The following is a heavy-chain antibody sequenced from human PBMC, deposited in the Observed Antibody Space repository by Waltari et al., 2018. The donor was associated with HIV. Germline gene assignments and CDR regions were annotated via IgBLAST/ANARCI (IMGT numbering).Heavy chain of an antibody. Sequence: QVQLVESGGGVVQPGRSLRRSWGASGFTFSSCAMHWVRQAPGKGLEWVAVIWYDGSNTYYADSVKGRFTISRDNSKNTLYLQMSSLRAEDTAMYYCAKNPLSGEGYFDYWGQGTLVTVSS. CDR1: GFTFSSCA. J-gene: IGHJ4*02. CDR3: AKNPLSGEGYFDY. V-gene: IGHV3-30*18. D-gene: IGHD2-15*01. CDR2: IWYDGSNT.